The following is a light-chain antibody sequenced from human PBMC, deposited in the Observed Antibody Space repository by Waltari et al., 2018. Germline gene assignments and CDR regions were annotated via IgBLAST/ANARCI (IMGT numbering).Light chain of an antibody. CDR1: QRVLYSSNNKNY. CDR3: QQFYNSPYT. V-gene: IGKV4-1*01. J-gene: IGKJ2*01. Sequence: DIVMTQSPDSLAVSLGERATINCRSSQRVLYSSNNKNYLAWYQQKPGQPPKLLIYWASNRESGVPDRFSGSGSGTDFTLTISSLQAEDVAVYYCQQFYNSPYTFGQGTKVEIK. CDR2: WAS.